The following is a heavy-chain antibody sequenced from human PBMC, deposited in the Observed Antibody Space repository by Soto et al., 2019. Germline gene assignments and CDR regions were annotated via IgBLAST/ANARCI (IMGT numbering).Heavy chain of an antibody. Sequence: PGGSLRLSCVASGFTFTRYSMNWVRQAPGKGLEWVSSISSTTNYIYYGDSMKGRFTISRDNAKNTLYLEMNSLRAEDTDVYYCARESEDLTSNFDYWGQGTLVTVSS. CDR2: ISSTTNYI. CDR3: ARESEDLTSNFDY. J-gene: IGHJ4*02. V-gene: IGHV3-21*06. CDR1: GFTFTRYS.